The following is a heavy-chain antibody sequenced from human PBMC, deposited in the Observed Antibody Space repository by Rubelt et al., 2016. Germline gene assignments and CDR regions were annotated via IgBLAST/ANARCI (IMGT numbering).Heavy chain of an antibody. V-gene: IGHV4-61*05. J-gene: IGHJ4*02. D-gene: IGHD6-13*01. CDR3: ASSWYRFDY. Sequence: QLQLQESGPGLVKPSETLSLTCTVSGGSISSGSYSWGWIRQPPGEGLEWIGYIYYSGSTNYNPSLKSRVTISVDTSKNQISLKLTSVTAADTAVYYCASSWYRFDYWGQGTRVTVSS. CDR1: GGSISSGSYS. CDR2: IYYSGST.